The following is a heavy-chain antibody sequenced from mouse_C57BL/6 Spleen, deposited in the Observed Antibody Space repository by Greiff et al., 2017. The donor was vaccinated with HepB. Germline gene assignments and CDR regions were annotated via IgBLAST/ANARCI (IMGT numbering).Heavy chain of an antibody. CDR1: GYAFSSSW. Sequence: VQLQQSGPELVKPGASVKISCKASGYAFSSSWMNWVKQRPGKGLEWIGRIYPGDGDTNYNGKFKGKATLTADKSSSTAYMQLSSLTSEDSAVYFCARDRGLRRYAMDYWGQGTSVTVSS. J-gene: IGHJ4*01. CDR2: IYPGDGDT. D-gene: IGHD2-2*01. CDR3: ARDRGLRRYAMDY. V-gene: IGHV1-82*01.